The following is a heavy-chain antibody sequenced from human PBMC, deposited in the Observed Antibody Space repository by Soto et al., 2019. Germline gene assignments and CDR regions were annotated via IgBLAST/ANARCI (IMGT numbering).Heavy chain of an antibody. V-gene: IGHV3-21*01. CDR2: ISSSSSYI. Sequence: GGSLRLSCAASGFTFSSYSMNWVRQAPGKGLEWVSSISSSSSYIYYADSVKGRFTISRDNAKNSLYLQMNSLRAEDTAVYYCAGGFGEFPGYYFDYWGQGTLVTVSS. D-gene: IGHD3-10*01. CDR1: GFTFSSYS. CDR3: AGGFGEFPGYYFDY. J-gene: IGHJ4*02.